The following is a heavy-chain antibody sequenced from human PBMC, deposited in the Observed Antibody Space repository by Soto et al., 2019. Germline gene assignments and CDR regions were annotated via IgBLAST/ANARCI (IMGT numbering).Heavy chain of an antibody. Sequence: GSLRLSCAASGFTFSSYAMSWVRQAPGKRLEWVSAISYSGGSTNYADSVKGRFTISRHNSKNTLYLLMNSLRAEDTAVYYCARDFRPPNGVRYFDYWGQGTLVTVSS. CDR1: GFTFSSYA. CDR2: ISYSGGST. CDR3: ARDFRPPNGVRYFDY. D-gene: IGHD3-10*02. J-gene: IGHJ4*02. V-gene: IGHV3-23*01.